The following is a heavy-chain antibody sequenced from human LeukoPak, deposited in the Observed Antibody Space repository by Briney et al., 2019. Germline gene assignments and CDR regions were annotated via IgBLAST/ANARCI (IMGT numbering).Heavy chain of an antibody. CDR1: GFTFTTYW. J-gene: IGHJ3*02. CDR3: AREYCSGGSCYSDAFDI. D-gene: IGHD2-15*01. V-gene: IGHV3-7*01. Sequence: PGGSLRLSCAASGFTFTTYWMTWVRQAPGKGLEWVGNIKRDGSEKYYVDAVKGRFTISRDNAKNSLYLQMNSLRAEDTAVYYCAREYCSGGSCYSDAFDIWGQGTMVTVSS. CDR2: IKRDGSEK.